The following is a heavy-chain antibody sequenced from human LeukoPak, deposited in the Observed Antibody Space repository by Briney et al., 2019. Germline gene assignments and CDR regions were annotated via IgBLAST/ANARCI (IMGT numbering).Heavy chain of an antibody. D-gene: IGHD6-6*01. Sequence: KSGPTLVNPTQTLTLTCTFSGFSLSTSGVGVGWIRQPPGKALEWLALIYWDDDKRYSPSLKSRLTITKDTSKNQVVLTMTNMDPVDTATYYCAHRKKQLVGVFSPYFDYWGQGTLVTVSS. CDR1: GFSLSTSGVG. CDR3: AHRKKQLVGVFSPYFDY. V-gene: IGHV2-5*02. CDR2: IYWDDDK. J-gene: IGHJ4*02.